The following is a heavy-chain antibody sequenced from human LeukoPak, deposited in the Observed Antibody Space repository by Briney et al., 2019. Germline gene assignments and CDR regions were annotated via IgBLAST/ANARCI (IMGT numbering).Heavy chain of an antibody. D-gene: IGHD5-24*01. CDR2: ISYDGSNK. V-gene: IGHV3-30*04. Sequence: PGGSLRLSCAASGFTFSSYAMHWVRQAPGKGLEWVAVISYDGSNKYYADSVKGRFTISRDNSKNTLYLQMNSLRAEDTAVYYCARDLGDGYNFFTDVLDYWGQGTLVTVSS. CDR1: GFTFSSYA. CDR3: ARDLGDGYNFFTDVLDY. J-gene: IGHJ4*02.